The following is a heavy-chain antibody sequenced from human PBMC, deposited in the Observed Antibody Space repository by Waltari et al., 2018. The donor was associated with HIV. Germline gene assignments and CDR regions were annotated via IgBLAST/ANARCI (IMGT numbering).Heavy chain of an antibody. Sequence: QVHLVQSATEVKKPGASVKVSCQASGNTFTSSQIRWVRQAAGQGLEWMGWTHPNSGRTGYARKFQGRVKMTSNTSTSTVYMELSSLRSEDTAIYYCAKSLAAAGTRGWFDTWGQGTLVTVSS. CDR3: AKSLAAAGTRGWFDT. D-gene: IGHD6-25*01. CDR1: GNTFTSSQ. J-gene: IGHJ5*02. V-gene: IGHV1-8*01. CDR2: THPNSGRT.